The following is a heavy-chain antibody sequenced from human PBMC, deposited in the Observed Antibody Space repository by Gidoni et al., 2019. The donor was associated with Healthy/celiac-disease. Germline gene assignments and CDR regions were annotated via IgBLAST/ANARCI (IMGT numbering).Heavy chain of an antibody. CDR3: APGGGKLGYCSSTSCHHFDY. J-gene: IGHJ4*02. CDR2: ISGSGGST. D-gene: IGHD2-2*01. CDR1: GFNFRSYA. V-gene: IGHV3-23*01. Sequence: DVQLLESVGGLVQPGGCLRLCCAASGFNFRSYAMTWVRQAPGKGLGWVSAISGSGGSTDYADSAKGRFTISRDNSKNTLYLQMNSRSAEDTAVYYCAPGGGKLGYCSSTSCHHFDYWGQGTLVTVSS.